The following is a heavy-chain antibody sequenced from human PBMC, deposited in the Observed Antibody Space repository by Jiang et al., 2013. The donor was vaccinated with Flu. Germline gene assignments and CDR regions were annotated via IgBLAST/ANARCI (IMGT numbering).Heavy chain of an antibody. D-gene: IGHD6-19*01. Sequence: VVQPGRSLRLSCAASGFTFSSYGMHWVRQAPGKGLEWVAVIWYDGSNKYYADSVKGRFTISRDNSKNTLYLQMNSLRAEDTAVYYCARDARIAVAGTYHYYYGMDVWGQGTTVTVSS. CDR3: ARDARIAVAGTYHYYYGMDV. CDR1: GFTFSSYG. CDR2: IWYDGSNK. J-gene: IGHJ6*02. V-gene: IGHV3-33*01.